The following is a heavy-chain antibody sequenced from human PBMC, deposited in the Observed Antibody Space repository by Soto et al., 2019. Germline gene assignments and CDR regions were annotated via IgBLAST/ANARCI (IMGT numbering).Heavy chain of an antibody. CDR2: ISDSGSTI. V-gene: IGHV3-48*01. Sequence: GGSLRLSCAASGFPFSSYAMNWVRQTPDKGLEWLSYISDSGSTIHYADSVKGRFTISRDNAKNSLYLQMNSLRADDTAVYYCPRDGSWGQGTLVTVSS. CDR1: GFPFSSYA. CDR3: PRDGS. J-gene: IGHJ5*02. D-gene: IGHD5-12*01.